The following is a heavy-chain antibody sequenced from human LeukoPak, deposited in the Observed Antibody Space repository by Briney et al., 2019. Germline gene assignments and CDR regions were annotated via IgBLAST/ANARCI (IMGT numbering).Heavy chain of an antibody. D-gene: IGHD5-12*01. J-gene: IGHJ4*02. V-gene: IGHV4-34*01. CDR2: INHSGSTS. CDR1: GGSFSGYY. Sequence: SETLSLTCAVYGGSFSGYYWSWIRQPPGKGLEWIGEINHSGSTSNHNPSLKSRVTMSVDTSKNQFSLKLSYVTAADTAVYYCARKSGYARDYWGQGNLVTVSS. CDR3: ARKSGYARDY.